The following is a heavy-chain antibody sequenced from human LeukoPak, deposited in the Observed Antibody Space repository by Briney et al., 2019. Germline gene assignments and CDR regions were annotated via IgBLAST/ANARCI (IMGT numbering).Heavy chain of an antibody. CDR3: ARDLGQYYDTSDNWFDP. CDR1: GFTFSTYN. J-gene: IGHJ5*02. V-gene: IGHV3-21*01. CDR2: ISGSSSYI. D-gene: IGHD3-22*01. Sequence: GGSLRLSCAASGFTFSTYNMNWVRQAPGKGLEWVSSISGSSSYIYYADPVKGRFSISRDNAKNSLYLQMNSLRAEDTAVYYCARDLGQYYDTSDNWFDPGAREPWSPSPQ.